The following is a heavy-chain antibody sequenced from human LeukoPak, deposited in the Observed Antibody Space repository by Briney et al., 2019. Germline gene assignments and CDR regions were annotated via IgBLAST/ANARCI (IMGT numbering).Heavy chain of an antibody. CDR2: VGDSADTT. V-gene: IGHV3-23*01. D-gene: IGHD6-19*01. J-gene: IGHJ4*02. CDR1: GFTFATYG. CDR3: VRGTSDWAGIDY. Sequence: GGSLRLSCAASGFTFATYGMSWVRQAPGKGLEWVSVVGDSADTTHYADSVKGRFTISRDDSKNTLYLQMNSLRADDTAVYYCVRGTSDWAGIDYWGQGTLVSVSS.